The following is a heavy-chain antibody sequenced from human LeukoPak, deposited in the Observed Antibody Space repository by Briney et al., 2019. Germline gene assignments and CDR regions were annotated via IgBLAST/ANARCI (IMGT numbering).Heavy chain of an antibody. CDR1: GYTFTGYY. CDR3: ARGRIYDTSGYYY. J-gene: IGHJ4*02. CDR2: TNPNSGGT. Sequence: ASVKVSCKASGYTFTGYYMHWVRQAPGQGLEWMGRTNPNSGGTNYAQKFQGRVTMTRDTSISTAYMELSRLRSDDTAVYYCARGRIYDTSGYYYWGQGTLVTVSS. D-gene: IGHD3-22*01. V-gene: IGHV1-2*06.